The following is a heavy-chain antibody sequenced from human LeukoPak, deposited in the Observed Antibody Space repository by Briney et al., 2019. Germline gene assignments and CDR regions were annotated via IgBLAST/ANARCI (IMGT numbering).Heavy chain of an antibody. CDR3: ARGGMASVPREHFYYGLDV. V-gene: IGHV3-74*01. D-gene: IGHD5-24*01. Sequence: GGSLRLSCAASGFTLSTYWMHWVRQVPGKGLVWVSRINSAGSSTIYADSVKGRFTISRDNAKNTLYLQMNSLRPDDTAVYHCARGGMASVPREHFYYGLDVWGQGTTVTVSS. CDR1: GFTLSTYW. J-gene: IGHJ6*02. CDR2: INSAGSST.